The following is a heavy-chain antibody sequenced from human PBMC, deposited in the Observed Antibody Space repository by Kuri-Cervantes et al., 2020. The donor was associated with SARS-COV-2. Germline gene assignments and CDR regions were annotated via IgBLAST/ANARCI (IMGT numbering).Heavy chain of an antibody. Sequence: SQTLSLTCAASGFTFSSYAMHWVRQAPGKGLEWIGEINHSGSTNYNPSLKSRVTISVDTSKNQFSLKLSSVTAADTAVYYCARGGDYGFWFDPWGQGTLVTVSS. V-gene: IGHV4-34*01. CDR2: INHSGST. J-gene: IGHJ5*02. D-gene: IGHD4-17*01. CDR1: GFTFSSYA. CDR3: ARGGDYGFWFDP.